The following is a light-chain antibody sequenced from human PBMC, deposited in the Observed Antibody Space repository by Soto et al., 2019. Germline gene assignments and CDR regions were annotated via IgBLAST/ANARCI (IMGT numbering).Light chain of an antibody. V-gene: IGKV3-20*01. CDR2: GAS. CDR3: QQYGVSMFT. Sequence: DIVLTQSPGTLSLSPRERAALSCRASQTVRDGYLAWYQQKPGQAPRLFIYGASARATGIPDRFSGSGSGTDFTLTISGLEPEDFAVYYCQQYGVSMFTFGQGAKLEIK. J-gene: IGKJ2*01. CDR1: QTVRDGY.